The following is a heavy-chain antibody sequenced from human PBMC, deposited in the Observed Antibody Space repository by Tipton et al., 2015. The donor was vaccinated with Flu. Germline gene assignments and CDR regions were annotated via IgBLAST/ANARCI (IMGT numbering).Heavy chain of an antibody. CDR3: ARRDYSNYVSDPKSWFDP. CDR2: IYHSGST. J-gene: IGHJ5*02. Sequence: TLSLTCAVSGYSISSGYYWGWVRQPPGKGLEWIGTIYHSGSTIYNPSLMSRVTISIDTSKNQFSLKMKSVTATDMAVYYCARRDYSNYVSDPKSWFDPWGQGTLVAVSS. D-gene: IGHD4-11*01. CDR1: GYSISSGYY. V-gene: IGHV4-38-2*01.